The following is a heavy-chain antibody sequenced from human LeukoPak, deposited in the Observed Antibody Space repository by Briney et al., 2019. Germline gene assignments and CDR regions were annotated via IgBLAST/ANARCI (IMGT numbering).Heavy chain of an antibody. CDR2: INPNSGGT. Sequence: ASVKVSCKASGYTFSGYYMHWVRQAPGQGLEWMGWINPNSGGTNYAQKFQGRVTMIRDTSISTAYMELSRLTSDDTAVYYCATQGGRDGYNMDYWGQGTLVTVSS. CDR3: ATQGGRDGYNMDY. V-gene: IGHV1-2*02. D-gene: IGHD5-24*01. CDR1: GYTFSGYY. J-gene: IGHJ4*02.